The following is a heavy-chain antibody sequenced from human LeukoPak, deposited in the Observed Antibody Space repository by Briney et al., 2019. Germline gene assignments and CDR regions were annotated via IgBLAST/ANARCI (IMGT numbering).Heavy chain of an antibody. D-gene: IGHD6-13*01. CDR3: AKQQLVRCFDY. V-gene: IGHV4-39*01. CDR1: GGSITSSSYY. CDR2: ISYSGST. Sequence: PSETLSLTCTVSGGSITSSSYYWGWIRQPPGKGLEWIGGISYSGSTYYNPSLKSRDTISVDTSKTQFSLKLSSVTAADTAVYYCAKQQLVRCFDYWGQGTLVTVSS. J-gene: IGHJ4*02.